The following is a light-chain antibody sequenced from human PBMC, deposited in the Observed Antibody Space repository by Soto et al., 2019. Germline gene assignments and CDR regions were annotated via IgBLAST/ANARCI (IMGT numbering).Light chain of an antibody. J-gene: IGLJ1*01. V-gene: IGLV2-8*01. CDR2: EVT. CDR3: ISYTVSRSYV. CDR1: NSDIGRYKF. Sequence: QSALTQPPSASGSPGQSLTISCTGTNSDIGRYKFVSWYQQHPGKAPKLIIYEVTQRPSGVPDRFSASKSGNTASLTISGLQAEDEADYYCISYTVSRSYVFGSGTKATVL.